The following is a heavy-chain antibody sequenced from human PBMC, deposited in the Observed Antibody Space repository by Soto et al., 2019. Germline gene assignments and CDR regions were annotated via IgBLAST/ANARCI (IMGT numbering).Heavy chain of an antibody. CDR1: GYTFTGYY. CDR3: ARSIAVAGRNWFDP. D-gene: IGHD6-19*01. J-gene: IGHJ5*02. V-gene: IGHV1-2*04. Sequence: ASVKVSCKASGYTFTGYYMHWVRQAPGQGLEWMGWINPNSGGTNYAQKFQGWVTMTRDTSISTAYMELSRLRSDDTAVYYCARSIAVAGRNWFDPWGQGTLVTVSS. CDR2: INPNSGGT.